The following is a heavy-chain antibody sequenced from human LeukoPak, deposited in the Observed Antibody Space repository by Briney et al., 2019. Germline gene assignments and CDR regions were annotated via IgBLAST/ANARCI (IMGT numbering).Heavy chain of an antibody. CDR3: ARVSLLDDGGLGDY. J-gene: IGHJ4*02. Sequence: GGSLRLSCAASGFTFSSYAMSWVRQAPGKGLEWVSYISGGSSYTNFADSVMGRFTISRDNAKNSLYLQMNSLRAEDTAVYYCARVSLLDDGGLGDYWGQGTLVTVSS. CDR1: GFTFSSYA. V-gene: IGHV3-21*05. D-gene: IGHD4-23*01. CDR2: ISGGSSYT.